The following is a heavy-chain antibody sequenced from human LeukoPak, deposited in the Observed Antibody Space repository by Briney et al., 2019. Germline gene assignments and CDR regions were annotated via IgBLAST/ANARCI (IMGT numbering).Heavy chain of an antibody. V-gene: IGHV3-23*01. Sequence: GGSLRLSCAVSGFTFRSYAMSWVRQAPGKGLEWVSVLSGSGGTTYYADSVKGRLTISRDNSKNTLYLQMNSLRAEDTAVYYCAKLSDLVGARFDYWGQGTLVTVSS. J-gene: IGHJ4*02. D-gene: IGHD1-26*01. CDR2: LSGSGGTT. CDR3: AKLSDLVGARFDY. CDR1: GFTFRSYA.